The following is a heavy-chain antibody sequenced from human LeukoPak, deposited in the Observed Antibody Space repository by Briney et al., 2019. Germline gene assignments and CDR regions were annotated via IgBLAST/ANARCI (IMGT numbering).Heavy chain of an antibody. D-gene: IGHD2-15*01. CDR1: DFSFITYA. J-gene: IGHJ4*02. V-gene: IGHV3-23*01. CDR2: IAGRGDAT. CDR3: AREECSGGSCYIDY. Sequence: GGSLRLSCAGSDFSFITYAMSWVRQAPGKGLEWVSTIAGRGDATYYADSVKGRFTISRDNAKSALYLLMNSLRAEDTAVYNCAREECSGGSCYIDYWGQGTLVTVSS.